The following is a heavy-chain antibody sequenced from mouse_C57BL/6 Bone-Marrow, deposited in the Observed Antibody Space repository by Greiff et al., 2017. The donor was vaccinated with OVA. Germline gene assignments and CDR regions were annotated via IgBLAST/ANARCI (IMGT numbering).Heavy chain of an antibody. Sequence: VMLVESGPGLVQPSQSLSITCTVSGFSLTSYGVHWVRQSPGKGLEWLGVIWRGGSTDYNAAFMSRLSITKDNSKSQVFFKMNSLQADDTAIYYCAKKNDYDNAMDYWGQGTSVTVSS. CDR3: AKKNDYDNAMDY. CDR1: GFSLTSYG. D-gene: IGHD2-4*01. V-gene: IGHV2-5*01. J-gene: IGHJ4*01. CDR2: IWRGGST.